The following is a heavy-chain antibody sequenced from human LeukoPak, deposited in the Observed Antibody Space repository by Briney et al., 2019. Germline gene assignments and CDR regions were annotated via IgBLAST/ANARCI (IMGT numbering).Heavy chain of an antibody. J-gene: IGHJ4*02. CDR2: IYYSGST. Sequence: SETLSLTCTVSGGSISSYYWSWIRQPPGKGLEWIGYIYYSGSTNYNPSLKSRVTISVDTSKNQFSLKLSSVTAADTAVYYCARELYCSSTSCLGSYFDYWGQGTLVTVSS. D-gene: IGHD2-2*01. V-gene: IGHV4-59*01. CDR3: ARELYCSSTSCLGSYFDY. CDR1: GGSISSYY.